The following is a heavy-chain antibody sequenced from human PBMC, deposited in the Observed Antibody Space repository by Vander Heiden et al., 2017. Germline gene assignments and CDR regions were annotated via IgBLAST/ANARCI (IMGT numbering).Heavy chain of an antibody. Sequence: QVQLVQSGAEVKKPGASVKVSCKASGYTLPSSDLNWVRQATGQGLEWMGWMNPNSGNTGYAQKFQGRVTMTRNTSISTAYMERSSMRSEETAVYYCARADTIAVAGRSQGLYGMDVWGQGTTVTVYS. CDR1: GYTLPSSD. D-gene: IGHD6-19*01. V-gene: IGHV1-8*01. J-gene: IGHJ6*02. CDR3: ARADTIAVAGRSQGLYGMDV. CDR2: MNPNSGNT.